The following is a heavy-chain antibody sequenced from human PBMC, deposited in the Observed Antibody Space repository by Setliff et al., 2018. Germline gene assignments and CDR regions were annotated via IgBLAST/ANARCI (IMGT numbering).Heavy chain of an antibody. CDR3: ARHALSFDSAWDV. D-gene: IGHD3-9*01. CDR2: IYTSGGT. Sequence: SETLSLTCTVSGDSMNDNHWTWMRQPPGKGLEWIGYIYTSGGTNYNPSLKSRVTISVDMTENQFSLNLNSATAADTAVYYCARHALSFDSAWDVWGKGTTVTVSS. J-gene: IGHJ6*04. V-gene: IGHV4-4*08. CDR1: GDSMNDNH.